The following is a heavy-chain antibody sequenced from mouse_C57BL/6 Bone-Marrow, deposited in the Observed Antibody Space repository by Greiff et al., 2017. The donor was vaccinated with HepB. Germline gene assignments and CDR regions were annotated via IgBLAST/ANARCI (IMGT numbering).Heavy chain of an antibody. CDR1: GFTFSSYG. J-gene: IGHJ3*01. CDR2: ISSGGSYT. CDR3: ARSPY. Sequence: EVKLVESGGDLVKPGGSLKLSCAASGFTFSSYGMSWVRQTPDKRLEWVATISSGGSYTYYPDSVKGRFTISRDNAKNTLYLQMSSLKSEDTAMYYCARSPYGGQGTLVTVSA. V-gene: IGHV5-6*01.